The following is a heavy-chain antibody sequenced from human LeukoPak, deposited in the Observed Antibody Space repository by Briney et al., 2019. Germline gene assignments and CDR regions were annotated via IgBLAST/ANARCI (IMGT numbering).Heavy chain of an antibody. Sequence: SETLSLTCTVSGASISSSSYYWGWIRQPPGKGLEWIGSIYYSGSTYYNPSLKSRVTISVDTSKNQFSLKLSSVTAADTAVYYCASARTMARGVSDYWGQGTLVTVSS. J-gene: IGHJ4*02. CDR2: IYYSGST. CDR3: ASARTMARGVSDY. V-gene: IGHV4-39*01. CDR1: GASISSSSYY. D-gene: IGHD3-10*01.